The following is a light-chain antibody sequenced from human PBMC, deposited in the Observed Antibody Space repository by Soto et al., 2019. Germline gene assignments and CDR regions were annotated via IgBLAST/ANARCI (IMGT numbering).Light chain of an antibody. CDR1: ISDVGGYNY. CDR2: EVT. CDR3: SSYTSISTLYV. Sequence: QSALTQPRSVSGSPGQSVTISCTGTISDVGGYNYVSWYQQRPGKAPKVIIFEVTNRPSGVSNRFSGSKSGNTASLTISGLQAEDEADYYCSSYTSISTLYVFGTGTKLTVL. V-gene: IGLV2-14*01. J-gene: IGLJ1*01.